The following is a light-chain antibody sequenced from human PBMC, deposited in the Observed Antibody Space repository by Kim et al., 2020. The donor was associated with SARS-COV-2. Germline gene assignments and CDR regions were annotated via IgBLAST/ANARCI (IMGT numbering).Light chain of an antibody. V-gene: IGLV3-21*04. Sequence: SYELSQPTSVSVAPGKTATITCVGGTIGGESIHWYQHKPGQAPLLVIYYNNDRPSGIPERFSGSNSGNTATLTISRVEAGDEADYYCQVWNSGSDHPVFGGGTQLTVL. CDR2: YNN. CDR1: TIGGES. J-gene: IGLJ3*02. CDR3: QVWNSGSDHPV.